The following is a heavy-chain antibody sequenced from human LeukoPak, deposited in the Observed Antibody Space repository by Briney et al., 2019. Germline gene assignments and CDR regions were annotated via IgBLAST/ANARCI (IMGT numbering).Heavy chain of an antibody. CDR1: GFTFSSYG. D-gene: IGHD3-10*01. V-gene: IGHV3-30*02. J-gene: IGHJ6*03. CDR3: ARVRLWFGETYRGGSGYYYHMDV. Sequence: GGSLRLSCAASGFTFSSYGMHWVRQAPGKGLEWVAFIRYDGSNKYYADSVKGRFTISRDNSKNTLYLQMNSLRAQDTAVYYCARVRLWFGETYRGGSGYYYHMDVWGKGTTVTVSS. CDR2: IRYDGSNK.